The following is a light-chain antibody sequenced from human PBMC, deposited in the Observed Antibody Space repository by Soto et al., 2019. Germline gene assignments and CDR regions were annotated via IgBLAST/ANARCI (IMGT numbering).Light chain of an antibody. CDR1: SSNIGSNT. V-gene: IGLV1-44*01. J-gene: IGLJ1*01. CDR3: AAWDVRLDVYV. Sequence: QPVLTQPPSASGTPGQIVAISCSGSSSNIGSNTVTWYQQLPGTAPKLHIYSTSQRSSGVPGRFSGSKSGASASLSISGLQSEDEADYYCAAWDVRLDVYVFGTGTKVTVL. CDR2: STS.